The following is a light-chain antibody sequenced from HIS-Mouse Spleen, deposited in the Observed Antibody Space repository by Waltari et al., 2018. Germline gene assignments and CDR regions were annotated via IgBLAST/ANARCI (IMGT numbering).Light chain of an antibody. CDR2: EDS. CDR3: YSTDSSGNHRV. V-gene: IGLV3-10*01. J-gene: IGLJ2*01. Sequence: SYELTQPTSVSVSPGQTARITCSGDALTTKYAYWYQQKSGQAPVLVLYEDSKRPSGIPEGFSGSSSGTMATLTISGAQVEDEADYYCYSTDSSGNHRVFGGGTKLTVL. CDR1: ALTTKY.